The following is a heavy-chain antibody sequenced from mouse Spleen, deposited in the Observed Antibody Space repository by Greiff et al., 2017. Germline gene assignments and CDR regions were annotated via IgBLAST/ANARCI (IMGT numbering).Heavy chain of an antibody. D-gene: IGHD1-1*02. V-gene: IGHV5-9-4*01. CDR2: ISSGGSYT. CDR1: GFTFTSYA. CDR3: ERGGHYGRFDY. Sequence: EVQLVQSGGGLVKPGGSLKLSCAASGFTFTSYAMSWVRQSPEKRLEWVAEISSGGSYTYYPDTVTGRFTISRDNAKNTLYLEMSSLRSEDSAMYYCERGGHYGRFDYWGQGTTVTVSA. J-gene: IGHJ2*01.